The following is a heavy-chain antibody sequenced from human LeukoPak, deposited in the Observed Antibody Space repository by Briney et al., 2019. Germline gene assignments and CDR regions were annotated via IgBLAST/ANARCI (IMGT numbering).Heavy chain of an antibody. D-gene: IGHD3-10*01. CDR2: IYYNGIS. Sequence: PSETLSLTCTVSGGSISGYYWSWIRQPPGKGLEWIAYIYYNGISNYNPSLKSRVIISVDSSKNQFSLKLTSVTAADTAVYYCARSLPSDYYGSGSHDYWGQGTLVTVSS. J-gene: IGHJ4*02. CDR1: GGSISGYY. CDR3: ARSLPSDYYGSGSHDY. V-gene: IGHV4-59*01.